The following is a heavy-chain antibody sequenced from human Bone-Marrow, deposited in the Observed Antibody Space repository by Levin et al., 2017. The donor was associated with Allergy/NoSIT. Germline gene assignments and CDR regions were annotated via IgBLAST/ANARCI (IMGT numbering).Heavy chain of an antibody. CDR1: SYTFTSYG. V-gene: IGHV1-18*01. CDR2: ISAYTGHT. J-gene: IGHJ4*02. Sequence: PAASVKVSCKASSYTFTSYGIGWVRQAPGQGLEWMGWISAYTGHTNHAQKLQGRVTLTTDTSTTTAYMELRSLRSDDTAVYYCARAGSSSWYDADYFDFWGQGTLVTVSS. CDR3: ARAGSSSWYDADYFDF. D-gene: IGHD6-13*01.